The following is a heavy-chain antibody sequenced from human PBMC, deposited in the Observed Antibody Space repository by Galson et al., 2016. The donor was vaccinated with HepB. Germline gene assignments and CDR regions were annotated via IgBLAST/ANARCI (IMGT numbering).Heavy chain of an antibody. CDR3: ARKREFYYSSGDSRRRGDDAFDV. CDR1: GFSFSRYT. D-gene: IGHD3-22*01. CDR2: LSGGGGSA. Sequence: SLRLSCAASGFSFSRYTMSWVRQAPGKGLEWVSSLSGGGGSANYGDSVTGRFIISRDNSKNTLFLHMASLRGEDTAVYYCARKREFYYSSGDSRRRGDDAFDVWGQGTMVTVSS. J-gene: IGHJ3*01. V-gene: IGHV3-23*01.